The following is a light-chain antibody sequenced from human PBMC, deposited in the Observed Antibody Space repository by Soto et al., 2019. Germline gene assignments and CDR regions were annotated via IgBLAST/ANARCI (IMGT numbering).Light chain of an antibody. CDR3: QFYDRPPT. V-gene: IGKV3-20*01. CDR2: GVS. Sequence: EIVLTQSPGTLSVSPGERATVSCRASQSITSGHLAWYQQRPGQAPRLLIYGVSSRATGTPDRFSGSGSGTDFTLTISRLEPEDFAVYSCQFYDRPPTFGQGTRLEMK. J-gene: IGKJ5*01. CDR1: QSITSGH.